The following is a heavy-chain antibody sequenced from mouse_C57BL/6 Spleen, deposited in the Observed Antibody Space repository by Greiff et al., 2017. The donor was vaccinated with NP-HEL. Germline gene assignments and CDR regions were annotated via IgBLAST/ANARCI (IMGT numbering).Heavy chain of an antibody. CDR2: ISSGGSYT. CDR1: GFTFSSYG. CDR3: ARHTIYYGNSSWFAY. J-gene: IGHJ3*01. V-gene: IGHV5-6*01. D-gene: IGHD2-1*01. Sequence: EVKVVESGGDLVKPGGSLKLSCAASGFTFSSYGMSWVRQTPDKRLEWVATISSGGSYTYYPDSVKGRFTISRDNAKNTLYLQMSSLKSEDTAMYYCARHTIYYGNSSWFAYWGQGTLVTVSA.